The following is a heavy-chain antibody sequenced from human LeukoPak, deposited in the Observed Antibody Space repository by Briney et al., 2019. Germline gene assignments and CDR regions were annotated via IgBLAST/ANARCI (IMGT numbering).Heavy chain of an antibody. Sequence: SVKVSCKASGGTFSRYAISWVRQAPGQGLEWMGGIIPIFGTANYAQKFQGRVTITADESTSTAYMELSSLRSEDTAVYYCARENSGSYYPNYYYYGMDVWGQGTTVTVSS. CDR1: GGTFSRYA. V-gene: IGHV1-69*13. CDR2: IIPIFGTA. D-gene: IGHD3-10*01. CDR3: ARENSGSYYPNYYYYGMDV. J-gene: IGHJ6*02.